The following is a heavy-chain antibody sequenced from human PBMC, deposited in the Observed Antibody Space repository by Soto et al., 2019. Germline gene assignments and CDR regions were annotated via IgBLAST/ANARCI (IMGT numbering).Heavy chain of an antibody. Sequence: GGSLRLSCAASGFTFSSYWMSWVRQAPGKGLEWVANIKQDGSEKYYVDSVKGRFTISRDNAKNSLYLQMNSLRAEDTAVYYCARDFYGESLLTIFGVVTNAYYMDVWGKGTTVTVSS. D-gene: IGHD3-3*01. CDR2: IKQDGSEK. J-gene: IGHJ6*03. CDR1: GFTFSSYW. V-gene: IGHV3-7*01. CDR3: ARDFYGESLLTIFGVVTNAYYMDV.